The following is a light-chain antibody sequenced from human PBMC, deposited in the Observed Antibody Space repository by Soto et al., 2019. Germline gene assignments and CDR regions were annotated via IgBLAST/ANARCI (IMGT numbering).Light chain of an antibody. CDR1: QSVSSY. CDR2: DAS. V-gene: IGKV3-11*01. CDR3: QQRSNWQT. J-gene: IGKJ5*01. Sequence: IAVTQSPATLSVSPGERATLACRASQSVSSYLAWYQQKPGQAPRLLIYDASNRATGIPARFSGSGSGTDFTVTISSLAREDFAVYNCQQRSNWQTFGQGTRLDIK.